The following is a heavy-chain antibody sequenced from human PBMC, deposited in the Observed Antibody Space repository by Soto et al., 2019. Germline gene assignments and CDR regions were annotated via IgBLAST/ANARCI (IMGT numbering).Heavy chain of an antibody. Sequence: SETLSLTCTVSGGSISSGDYYWSWIRQPPGKGLEWIGYIYYSGSTYYNPSLKSRVTISVDTSKNQFSLKLSSVTAADTAVYYCARVVIQNWFDPWGQGTLVTVSS. J-gene: IGHJ5*02. CDR3: ARVVIQNWFDP. V-gene: IGHV4-30-4*01. CDR2: IYYSGST. D-gene: IGHD5-18*01. CDR1: GGSISSGDYY.